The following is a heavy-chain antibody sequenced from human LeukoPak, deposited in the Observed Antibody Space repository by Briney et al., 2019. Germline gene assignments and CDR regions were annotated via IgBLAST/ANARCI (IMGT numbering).Heavy chain of an antibody. CDR3: ARDSRPIGYYYYGMDV. D-gene: IGHD3-3*01. CDR2: IYYSGST. V-gene: IGHV4-59*01. J-gene: IGHJ6*02. CDR1: GGSISSYY. Sequence: SETLSLTCTVSGGSISSYYWSWIRQPPGKGLEWIGYIYYSGSTNYNPSLKSRVTISVDTSKNQFSLKLSSVTAADTAVYYCARDSRPIGYYYYGMDVWGQGTTVTVSS.